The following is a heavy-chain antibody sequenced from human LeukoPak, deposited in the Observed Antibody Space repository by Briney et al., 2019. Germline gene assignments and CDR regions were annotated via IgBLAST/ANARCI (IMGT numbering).Heavy chain of an antibody. CDR3: ARDLRHSTHDYYYGMDV. D-gene: IGHD2-15*01. CDR1: GFTFSSYA. J-gene: IGHJ6*02. CDR2: ISDSGDST. Sequence: GGSLRLSCAASGFTFSSYAMSWVRQAPGKGLEWVSAISDSGDSTYYGDSVKGRFTISRDNSKNTLYLQMNSLRAEDTAVYYCARDLRHSTHDYYYGMDVWGQGTTVTVSS. V-gene: IGHV3-23*01.